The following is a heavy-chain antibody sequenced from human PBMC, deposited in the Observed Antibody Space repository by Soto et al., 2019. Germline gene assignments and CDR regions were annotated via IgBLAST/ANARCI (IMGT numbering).Heavy chain of an antibody. CDR2: IYWDDDK. D-gene: IGHD3-16*02. Sequence: QITLKESGPTLVKPTQTLTLTCTFSGFSLSTSGVGVGWIRQPPGKALEWLALIYWDDDKRYSPSLKSRLTITKDTSKNQVVLTMTNMDPVDTATYYCAHRPYHDYIWGSYRSPAYYFDYWGQGTLVTVSS. J-gene: IGHJ4*02. V-gene: IGHV2-5*02. CDR3: AHRPYHDYIWGSYRSPAYYFDY. CDR1: GFSLSTSGVG.